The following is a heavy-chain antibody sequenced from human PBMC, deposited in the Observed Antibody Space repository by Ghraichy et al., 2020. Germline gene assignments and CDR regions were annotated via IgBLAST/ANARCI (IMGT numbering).Heavy chain of an antibody. CDR1: GGSISSGGYY. CDR3: ARDVIKPLLNYYGSGGYSRGYFDR. V-gene: IGHV4-31*03. D-gene: IGHD3-10*01. CDR2: IYYSGST. J-gene: IGHJ2*01. Sequence: SQTLSLTCTVSGGSISSGGYYWSWIRQHPGKGLEWIGYIYYSGSTYYNPSLKSRVTISVDTSKNQFSLKLSSVTAADTAVYYCARDVIKPLLNYYGSGGYSRGYFDRCGRGCLVTVSS.